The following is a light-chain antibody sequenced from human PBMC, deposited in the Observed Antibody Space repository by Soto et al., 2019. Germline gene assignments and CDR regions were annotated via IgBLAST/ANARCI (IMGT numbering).Light chain of an antibody. Sequence: DIQMTQSPSTLSASVGDRVAITCRASQSISSWLAWYQQKPGKAPKLLIYKASSLESGVPSRFSGSGSGTEFTLTIRSLQPDDFATYYCQQYDVYSTFGQGTKVDIK. V-gene: IGKV1-5*03. CDR1: QSISSW. J-gene: IGKJ1*01. CDR3: QQYDVYST. CDR2: KAS.